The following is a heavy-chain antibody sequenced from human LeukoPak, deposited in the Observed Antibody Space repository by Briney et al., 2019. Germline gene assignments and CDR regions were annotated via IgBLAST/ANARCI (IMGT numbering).Heavy chain of an antibody. D-gene: IGHD6-13*01. V-gene: IGHV3-7*04. CDR3: ARDSGIAPEDY. CDR2: IKQDGSEK. CDR1: GFTFSNYW. Sequence: TGGSLRLSCAASGFTFSNYWISCVRQTPGKGLEWVANIKQDGSEKYYLDSVKGRFTISRDNAKNSLYLQMNSLRAEDTAVYYCARDSGIAPEDYWGQGTPVTVSS. J-gene: IGHJ4*02.